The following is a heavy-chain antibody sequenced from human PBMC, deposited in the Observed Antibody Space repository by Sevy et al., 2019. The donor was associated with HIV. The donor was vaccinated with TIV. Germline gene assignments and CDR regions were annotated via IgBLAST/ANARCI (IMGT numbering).Heavy chain of an antibody. V-gene: IGHV3-66*02. D-gene: IGHD4-17*01. CDR2: IYSGGST. CDR3: AREAVTETKRRLYYYYYMDV. CDR1: GFTVSSNY. Sequence: GGSLRLSCAASGFTVSSNYMSWVRQAPGKGLEWVSVIYSGGSTYYADSVKGRFTISRDNSKNTLYLQMNSLRAEDTAVYYCAREAVTETKRRLYYYYYMDVWGKGTTVTVSS. J-gene: IGHJ6*03.